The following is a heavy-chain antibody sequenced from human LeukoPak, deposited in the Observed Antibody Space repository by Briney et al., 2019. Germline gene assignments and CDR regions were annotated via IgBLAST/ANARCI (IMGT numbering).Heavy chain of an antibody. CDR1: GFTFSSYG. D-gene: IGHD6-19*01. CDR3: AKGYSSGWFYFDY. J-gene: IGHJ4*02. Sequence: GGSLRLSCAASGFTFSSYGMHWVRQAPGKGLEWVSTISGSGGTTHYADSVKGRFTISRDNSKNTLYLQMNSLRAEDTAVYYCAKGYSSGWFYFDYWGQGTLVTVSS. V-gene: IGHV3-23*01. CDR2: ISGSGGTT.